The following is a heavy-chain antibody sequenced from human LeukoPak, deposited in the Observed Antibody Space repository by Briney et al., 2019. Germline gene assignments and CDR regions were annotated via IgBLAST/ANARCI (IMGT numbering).Heavy chain of an antibody. D-gene: IGHD6-19*01. CDR3: AKTHSSGWAFAY. Sequence: GRSLRLSCAPSGFTFSSYAMRWVRQAPGKGLEWVSRIRAGGADTYYADSVKGRFTISRDNSKNTLYLQMTSLRAEDTAVYYCAKTHSSGWAFAYWGQGTLVTASS. CDR1: GFTFSSYA. J-gene: IGHJ4*02. V-gene: IGHV3-23*01. CDR2: IRAGGADT.